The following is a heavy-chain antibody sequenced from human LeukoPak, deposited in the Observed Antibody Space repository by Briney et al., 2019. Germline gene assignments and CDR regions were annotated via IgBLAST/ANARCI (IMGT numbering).Heavy chain of an antibody. D-gene: IGHD5-24*01. CDR1: GSSISSGYY. CDR2: MYHSGNT. J-gene: IGHJ3*01. CDR3: ARPATNNYVNDAFDV. V-gene: IGHV4-38-2*02. Sequence: SETLSLTCTVSGSSISSGYYWGWIRQPPGKGLEWIGSMYHSGNTYHNPSLKSRVTISVDTSKNQFSLKLSSVTAADTAVYYCARPATNNYVNDAFDVWGQGAMVTVSS.